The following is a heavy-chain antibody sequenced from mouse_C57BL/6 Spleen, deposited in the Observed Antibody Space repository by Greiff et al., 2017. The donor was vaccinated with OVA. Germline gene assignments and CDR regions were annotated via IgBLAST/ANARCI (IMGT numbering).Heavy chain of an antibody. CDR2: IWSGGST. V-gene: IGHV2-2*01. J-gene: IGHJ4*01. CDR3: ARTDYGSPYAMDY. Sequence: VKLMESGPGLVQPSQSLSITCTVSGFSLTSYGVHWVRQSPGKGLEWLGVIWSGGSTDYNAAFISRLSISKDNSKSQVFFKMNSLQADDTAIYYCARTDYGSPYAMDYWGQGTSVTVSS. CDR1: GFSLTSYG. D-gene: IGHD1-1*01.